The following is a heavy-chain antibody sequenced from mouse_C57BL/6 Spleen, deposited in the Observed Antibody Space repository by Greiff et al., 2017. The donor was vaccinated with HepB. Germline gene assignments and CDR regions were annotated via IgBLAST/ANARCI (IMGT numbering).Heavy chain of an antibody. V-gene: IGHV3-6*01. J-gene: IGHJ2*01. CDR2: ISYDGSN. CDR3: ARDLSYFDY. CDR1: GYSITSGYY. Sequence: EVKLQESGPGLVKPSQSLSLTCSVTGYSITSGYYWNRIRQFPGNKLEWMGYISYDGSNNYNPSLKNRISITRDTSKNQFFLKLNSVTTEDTATYYCARDLSYFDYWGQGTTLTVSS.